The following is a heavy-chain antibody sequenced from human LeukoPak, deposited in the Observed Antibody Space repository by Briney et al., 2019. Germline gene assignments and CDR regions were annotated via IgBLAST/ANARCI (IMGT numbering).Heavy chain of an antibody. CDR3: ARDSGYYGLFDY. D-gene: IGHD3-22*01. J-gene: IGHJ4*02. CDR2: MKQDGSEK. CDR1: RFTFSSYW. V-gene: IGHV3-7*01. Sequence: GGSLRLSCAASRFTFSSYWMSWVRQAPGKGLEWVANMKQDGSEKYYVDPVKGRFTISRDNAKNSLYLQMNSLRAEDTAIYYCARDSGYYGLFDYWGQGTLVTVSS.